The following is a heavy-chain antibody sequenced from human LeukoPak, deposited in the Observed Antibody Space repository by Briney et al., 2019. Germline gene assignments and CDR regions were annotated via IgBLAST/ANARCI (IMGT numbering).Heavy chain of an antibody. CDR1: GFTFSSYS. CDR2: ISSSSSYI. Sequence: GGSLRLSCAASGFTFSSYSMNWVRQAPGKELEWVSSISSSSSYIYYADSVKGRFTISRDNAKNSLYLQMNSLRAEDTAVYYCATRSDIVVVVAATPNFDYWGQGTLVTVSS. D-gene: IGHD2-15*01. J-gene: IGHJ4*02. V-gene: IGHV3-21*01. CDR3: ATRSDIVVVVAATPNFDY.